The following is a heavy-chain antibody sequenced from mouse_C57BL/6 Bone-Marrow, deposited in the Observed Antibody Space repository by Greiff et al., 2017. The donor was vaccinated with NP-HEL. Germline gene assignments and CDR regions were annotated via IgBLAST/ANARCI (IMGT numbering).Heavy chain of an antibody. Sequence: QVQLQQPGAELVKPGASVKVSCKASGYTFTSYWMHWVKQRPGQGLEWIGRIHPSDSDTNYNQKFKGKATLTVDKSSSTAYMQLSSLTSEDSAVYYCAIPRIYDGYYFFAYWGHGTLVTVSA. D-gene: IGHD2-3*01. J-gene: IGHJ3*01. V-gene: IGHV1-74*01. CDR2: IHPSDSDT. CDR1: GYTFTSYW. CDR3: AIPRIYDGYYFFAY.